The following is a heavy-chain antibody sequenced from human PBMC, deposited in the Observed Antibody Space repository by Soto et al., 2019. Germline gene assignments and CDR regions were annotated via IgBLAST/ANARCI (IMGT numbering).Heavy chain of an antibody. Sequence: QITLKESGPTLVKPTQTLTLTCTFSGFSLSTSGVGVAWIRQPPGKALEWLALIYWDDDKRYRPSLESRLTITNDTSKIQVVLTMAKMDSVDTATYSCAYLPCSGGSCYWFSFSGMDVWGQGTTVTVSS. J-gene: IGHJ6*02. V-gene: IGHV2-5*02. D-gene: IGHD2-15*01. CDR1: GFSLSTSGVG. CDR2: IYWDDDK. CDR3: AYLPCSGGSCYWFSFSGMDV.